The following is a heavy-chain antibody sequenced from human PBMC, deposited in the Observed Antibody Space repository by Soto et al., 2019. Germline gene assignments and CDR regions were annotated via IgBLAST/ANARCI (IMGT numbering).Heavy chain of an antibody. CDR1: GGSITRGGYY. Sequence: QVQLQESGPGLVKPSETLSLTCTVSGGSITRGGYYWSWIRQHPGKGLEWIGYIYNSGTTYYNPXXXXXXXXXXXXXXXXXXXXXXXXXXXXXXXXXXXXXPAPWGQGTLVTVSS. J-gene: IGHJ5*02. V-gene: IGHV4-31*01. CDR2: IYNSGTT. CDR3: XXXPAP.